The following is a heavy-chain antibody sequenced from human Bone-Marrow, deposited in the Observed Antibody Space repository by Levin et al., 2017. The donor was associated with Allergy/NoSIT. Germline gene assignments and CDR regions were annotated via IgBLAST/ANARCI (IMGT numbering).Heavy chain of an antibody. V-gene: IGHV1-69*13. CDR1: GGTFSSYA. Sequence: SVKVSCKASGGTFSSYAISWVRQAPGQGLEWMGGIIPIFGTANYAQKFQGRVTITADESTSTAYMELSSLRSEDTAVYYCARRVYCGGDCYSSLVFDDYYGMDVWGQGTTVTVSS. J-gene: IGHJ6*02. CDR3: ARRVYCGGDCYSSLVFDDYYGMDV. D-gene: IGHD2-21*02. CDR2: IIPIFGTA.